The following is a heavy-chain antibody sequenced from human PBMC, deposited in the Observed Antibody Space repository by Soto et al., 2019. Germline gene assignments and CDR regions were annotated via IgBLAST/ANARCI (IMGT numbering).Heavy chain of an antibody. V-gene: IGHV3-23*01. CDR1: GFTFSSYA. Sequence: VQLLESGGGLVQPGGSLRLSCAASGFTFSSYAMSWVRQAPGKGLEWVSAISGSAGSTYYPDSVKGRFTISRDNSKTTSYLKLNSLRAEDTALYYCAKFRGYCGAGSCHQEGYLDYWGQGTLVTVSS. D-gene: IGHD2-15*01. CDR2: ISGSAGST. CDR3: AKFRGYCGAGSCHQEGYLDY. J-gene: IGHJ4*02.